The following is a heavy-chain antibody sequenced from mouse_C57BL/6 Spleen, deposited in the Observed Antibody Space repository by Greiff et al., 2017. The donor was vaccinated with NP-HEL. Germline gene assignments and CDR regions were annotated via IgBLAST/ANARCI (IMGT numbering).Heavy chain of an antibody. CDR1: GYAFSSYW. CDR3: ARRDYSNGFAY. V-gene: IGHV1-80*01. Sequence: VKLVESGAELVKPGASVKISCKASGYAFSSYWMNWVKQRPGKGLEWIGQIYPGDGDTNYYGKFKGKATLTADKSSSTAYMQRSSLTSEDSAVYFCARRDYSNGFAYWGQGTLVTVSA. D-gene: IGHD2-5*01. CDR2: IYPGDGDT. J-gene: IGHJ3*01.